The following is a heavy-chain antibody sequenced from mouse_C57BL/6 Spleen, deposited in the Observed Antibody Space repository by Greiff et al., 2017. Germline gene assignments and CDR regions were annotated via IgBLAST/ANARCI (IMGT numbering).Heavy chain of an antibody. D-gene: IGHD2-4*01. CDR2: IYPCDSEN. CDR3: ARGGDYGDAWFAY. J-gene: IGHJ3*01. CDR1: GYSFSSYW. V-gene: IGHV1-61*01. Sequence: VQLQQPGAELVRPGSSVTLSCKASGYSFSSYWMDWVKQRPGPGLEWIGNIYPCDSENNYNQKFKGQATSAVDNSSSTAYMQLSSLTSEDSAVYFCARGGDYGDAWFAYWGQGTLVTVSA.